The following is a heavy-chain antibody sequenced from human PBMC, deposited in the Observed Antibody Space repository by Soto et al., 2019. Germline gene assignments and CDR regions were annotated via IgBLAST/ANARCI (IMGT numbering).Heavy chain of an antibody. V-gene: IGHV5-51*01. CDR1: GYGFTNYW. Sequence: EVQLVQSGAEVKKPGESLKISCRGSGYGFTNYWIAWVRHMPGKGLEWMGNIFPLDYDTRYSPAFQGQVTISADKSDSPAYLQWSGLRASDTAIYYCARHLGSGFHTTHYFGMDVCGQGTTVTVSS. D-gene: IGHD3-10*01. CDR3: ARHLGSGFHTTHYFGMDV. CDR2: IFPLDYDT. J-gene: IGHJ6*02.